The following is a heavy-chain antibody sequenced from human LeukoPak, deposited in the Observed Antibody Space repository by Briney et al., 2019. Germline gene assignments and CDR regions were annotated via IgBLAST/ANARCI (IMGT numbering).Heavy chain of an antibody. CDR3: ARTVLGATGYFDY. CDR2: ISTTTGSP. J-gene: IGHJ4*02. Sequence: ASVNVSCKASGYIFTNYEMNWVRQAPGQGLEWMGWISTTTGSPTYAQGFTGRFVFSLDTSVSTTYLQISSLEAEDTAVYYCARTVLGATGYFDYWGQGTLITVSS. D-gene: IGHD1-26*01. CDR1: GYIFTNYE. V-gene: IGHV7-4-1*02.